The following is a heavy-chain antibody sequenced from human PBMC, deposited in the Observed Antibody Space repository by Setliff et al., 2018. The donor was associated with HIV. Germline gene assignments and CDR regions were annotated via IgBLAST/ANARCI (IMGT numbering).Heavy chain of an antibody. D-gene: IGHD1-26*01. Sequence: ASVKVSCKASGYTLTGYSIHWVRQAPGQGLEWMGWISAYNGNTNYAQKSQGRVTMTTDASTSTAYMDLSSLTSDDTAVYYCALASIVSTARWNHWGRGTLVTVSS. CDR2: ISAYNGNT. CDR1: GYTLTGYS. J-gene: IGHJ5*02. V-gene: IGHV1-18*04. CDR3: ALASIVSTARWNH.